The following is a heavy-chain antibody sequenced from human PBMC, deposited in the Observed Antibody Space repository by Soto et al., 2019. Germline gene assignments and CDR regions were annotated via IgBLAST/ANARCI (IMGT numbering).Heavy chain of an antibody. Sequence: ASVNVSCNASGYTFTSYGISWVRQAPGQGLELMGWISAYNGNTNYAQKLQGRVTMTTDTSTSTAYMELRSLRSDDTAVYYCARDDSGYSYGSSFYYYGMDVWGQGTTVTVAS. CDR3: ARDDSGYSYGSSFYYYGMDV. D-gene: IGHD5-18*01. V-gene: IGHV1-18*04. CDR1: GYTFTSYG. J-gene: IGHJ6*02. CDR2: ISAYNGNT.